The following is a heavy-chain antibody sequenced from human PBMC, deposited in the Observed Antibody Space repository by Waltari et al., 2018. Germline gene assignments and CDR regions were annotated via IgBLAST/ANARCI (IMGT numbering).Heavy chain of an antibody. J-gene: IGHJ5*02. D-gene: IGHD1-20*01. Sequence: QLQLQESGPGLVKPSETLSLTCTVSGGSISSSSYYWGWIRQPPGKGLEWIGSIYYSGSTYYNPSLKSRVTISVDASKNQFSLKLSSVTAADTAVYYCARITPGRFDPWGQGTLVTVSS. CDR3: ARITPGRFDP. V-gene: IGHV4-39*01. CDR2: IYYSGST. CDR1: GGSISSSSYY.